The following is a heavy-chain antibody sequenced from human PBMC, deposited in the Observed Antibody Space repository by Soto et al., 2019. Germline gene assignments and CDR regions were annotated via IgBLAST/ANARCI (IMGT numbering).Heavy chain of an antibody. CDR3: ARTSISGYDY. J-gene: IGHJ4*02. V-gene: IGHV4-59*12. Sequence: PSETLSLTCTVSGDSINSYSWSWIRQPPGKGLEWIAYIHYSGSTKYNPSPKSRITISIDTSRNQISLNLSSVTAADTAVYYCARTSISGYDYWGQGILVTVSS. D-gene: IGHD3-9*01. CDR2: IHYSGST. CDR1: GDSINSYS.